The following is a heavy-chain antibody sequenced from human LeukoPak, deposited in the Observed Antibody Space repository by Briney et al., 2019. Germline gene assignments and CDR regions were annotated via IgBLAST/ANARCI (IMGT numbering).Heavy chain of an antibody. CDR3: ARFGDYVWGSYRAPFDY. J-gene: IGHJ4*02. CDR1: GGSISSYY. CDR2: IYTSGST. D-gene: IGHD3-16*02. V-gene: IGHV4-4*07. Sequence: SETLSLTCTVSGGSISSYYWSWIRQPAGRGLEWIGRIYTSGSTNYNPSLKSRVTMSVDTSKNQFSLKLSSVTAADTAVYYCARFGDYVWGSYRAPFDYWGQGTLVTVSS.